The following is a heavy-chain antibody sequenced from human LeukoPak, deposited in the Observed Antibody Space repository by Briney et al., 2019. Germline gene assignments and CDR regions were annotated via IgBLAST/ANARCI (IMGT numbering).Heavy chain of an antibody. V-gene: IGHV1-18*01. D-gene: IGHD3-22*01. CDR2: ISAYNDNT. CDR1: GYTFTNYG. CDR3: ARAYYYDSGGYHPPDY. J-gene: IGHJ4*02. Sequence: GASVKVSCKASGYTFTNYGISWVRQAPGQGLEWMGWISAYNDNTNYAQKVQGRVTMTTETSTSTAYMEVRSLRSDDTAVYYCARAYYYDSGGYHPPDYWGQGTLVTVSS.